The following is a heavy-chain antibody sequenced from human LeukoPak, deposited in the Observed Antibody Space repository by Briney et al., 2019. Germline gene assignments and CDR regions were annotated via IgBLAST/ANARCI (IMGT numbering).Heavy chain of an antibody. CDR2: ISGSGGST. J-gene: IGHJ4*02. V-gene: IGHV3-23*01. CDR1: GFTFSSYA. CDR3: AKSRSIVGATRGHFDY. Sequence: GGSLRLSCAASGFTFSSYAMSWVRQAPGKGLEWVSAISGSGGSTYYADSVKGRFTISRDNSKNTLYLQMNSLRAEDTAVYYCAKSRSIVGATRGHFDYWGQGTLVTVSS. D-gene: IGHD1-26*01.